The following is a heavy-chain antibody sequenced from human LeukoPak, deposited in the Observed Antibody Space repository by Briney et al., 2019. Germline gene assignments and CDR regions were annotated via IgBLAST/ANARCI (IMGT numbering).Heavy chain of an antibody. CDR2: INGDGRKI. J-gene: IGHJ4*02. CDR3: AKESSTVTTDY. D-gene: IGHD4-17*01. Sequence: PGGSLRLSCAASGFTFSSYAMSWVRQAPGKGLVWVSRINGDGRKINYADSVRGRFTISRDNAKNTLYLQMNSLRAEDTAVYYCAKESSTVTTDYWGQGTLVTVSS. CDR1: GFTFSSYA. V-gene: IGHV3-23*03.